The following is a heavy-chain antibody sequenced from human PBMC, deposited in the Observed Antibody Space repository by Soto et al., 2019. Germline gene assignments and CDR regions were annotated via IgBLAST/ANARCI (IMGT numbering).Heavy chain of an antibody. CDR2: ISSSGTTI. D-gene: IGHD2-21*02. Sequence: EVQLVESGGGSVQPGGSLRLSCAVSGFIFSSYEMNWVRQAPGKGLEWVSYISSSGTTIYYGDSVKGRFTISRDNAKNSLFLQMNSLRAEDTAVYYCARGQVTYYYYAMDVWGLGTTVTVSS. J-gene: IGHJ6*02. CDR1: GFIFSSYE. CDR3: ARGQVTYYYYAMDV. V-gene: IGHV3-48*03.